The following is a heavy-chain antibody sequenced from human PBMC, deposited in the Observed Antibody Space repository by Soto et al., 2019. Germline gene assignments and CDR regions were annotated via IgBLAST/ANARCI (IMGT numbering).Heavy chain of an antibody. CDR3: AREKAARYYYMDV. CDR2: ISAYNGNT. D-gene: IGHD2-15*01. J-gene: IGHJ6*03. CDR1: GYTFTSYG. V-gene: IGHV1-18*01. Sequence: VKVSCKASGYTFTSYGISWVRQAPGQGIEWMGWISAYNGNTNYAQKLQGRVTMTKDTSTSTAYMELRSLRSDDTAVYYCAREKAARYYYMDVWGKGTTVTVSS.